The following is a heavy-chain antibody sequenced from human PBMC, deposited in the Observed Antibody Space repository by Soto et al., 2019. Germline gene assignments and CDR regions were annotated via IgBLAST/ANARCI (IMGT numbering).Heavy chain of an antibody. J-gene: IGHJ5*02. Sequence: EVKLVESGGGWVQPGRSLRLSCAASGFSFDDYAMHWVRQLPGKGLEWVAGIGCRSFTLGYANSVKGRFTISRDNAQNFLYLQMDDLRAEDSALYFCAKDRLASSRGRFDVWGQGTLVTVSS. CDR3: AKDRLASSRGRFDV. CDR1: GFSFDDYA. V-gene: IGHV3-9*01. CDR2: IGCRSFTL. D-gene: IGHD2-21*01.